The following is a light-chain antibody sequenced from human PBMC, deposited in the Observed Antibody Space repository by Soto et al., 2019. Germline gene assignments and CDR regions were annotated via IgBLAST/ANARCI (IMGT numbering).Light chain of an antibody. CDR1: QSVSSSY. Sequence: EIVLTQSPGTLSLSPGERATLSCRASQSVSSSYLAWYQQKPGQAPRLLIYGASSRATGIPDRFSGSGSGTDFTLTISRLEPEDFAVYYCQHYGSSPGTFGQGTKVESK. V-gene: IGKV3-20*01. CDR3: QHYGSSPGT. J-gene: IGKJ1*01. CDR2: GAS.